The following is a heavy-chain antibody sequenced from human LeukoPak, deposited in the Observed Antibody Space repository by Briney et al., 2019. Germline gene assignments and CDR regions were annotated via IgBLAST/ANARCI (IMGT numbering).Heavy chain of an antibody. CDR3: AKGGSNYYYYGMDV. Sequence: GGSLRLSCAASGFTFSIYGMHWVRQAPGKGLERVAVISYDGSNKYYADSVKGRFTISRDNSKNTLYLQMNSLRAEDTAVYYCAKGGSNYYYYGMDVWGKGTTVTVSS. D-gene: IGHD3-16*01. V-gene: IGHV3-30*18. CDR2: ISYDGSNK. CDR1: GFTFSIYG. J-gene: IGHJ6*04.